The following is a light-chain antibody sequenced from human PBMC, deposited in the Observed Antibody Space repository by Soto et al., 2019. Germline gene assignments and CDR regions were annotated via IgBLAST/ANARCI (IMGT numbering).Light chain of an antibody. CDR1: QSVSSN. CDR2: AAS. Sequence: EIVMTQSPATLSVSPGERATLSCRASQSVSSNLAWYQQKPGQAPRLLIYAASARATGNPSRFSGSGTGTEFTLTISSLQSEDFAVYNCQQNNNSPPLTFGGGNKMEIK. J-gene: IGKJ4*01. CDR3: QQNNNSPPLT. V-gene: IGKV3-15*01.